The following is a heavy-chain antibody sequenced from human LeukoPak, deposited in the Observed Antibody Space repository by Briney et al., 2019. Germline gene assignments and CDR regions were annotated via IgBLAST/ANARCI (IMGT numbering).Heavy chain of an antibody. CDR1: GFTFSSYA. V-gene: IGHV3-30-3*01. J-gene: IGHJ4*02. Sequence: PGGSLRLSCAASGFTFSSYAMHWVRQAPGKGLEWVAVISYDGSNKYYADSVKGRFTISRDNSKNTLYLQMNSLRAEDTAVYYCAKDSSITMIVVVITSLDYWGQGTLVTVSS. CDR3: AKDSSITMIVVVITSLDY. CDR2: ISYDGSNK. D-gene: IGHD3-22*01.